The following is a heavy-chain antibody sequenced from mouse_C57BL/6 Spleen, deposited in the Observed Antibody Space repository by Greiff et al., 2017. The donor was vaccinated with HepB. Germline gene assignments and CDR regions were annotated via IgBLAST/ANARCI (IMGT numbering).Heavy chain of an antibody. D-gene: IGHD2-5*01. Sequence: QVQLQQPGAELVRPGSSVKLSCKASGYTFTSYWMDWVKQRPGQGLEWIGNIYPSDSETHYNQKFKDKATLTVDKSSSTAYMQLSSLTSEDSAVYYCARGHSNYPYYWGQGTTLTVSS. CDR2: IYPSDSET. J-gene: IGHJ2*01. V-gene: IGHV1-61*01. CDR1: GYTFTSYW. CDR3: ARGHSNYPYY.